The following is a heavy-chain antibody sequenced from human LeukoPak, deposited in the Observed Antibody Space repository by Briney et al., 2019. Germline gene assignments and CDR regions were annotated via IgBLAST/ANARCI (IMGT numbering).Heavy chain of an antibody. D-gene: IGHD3-10*02. CDR1: GFTCSSYE. CDR3: AELGITMIGGV. V-gene: IGHV3-48*03. CDR2: ISSSGSTI. J-gene: IGHJ6*04. Sequence: GGSLRLSCAASGFTCSSYEMNWVRQAPGKGLEGVSYISSSGSTIYYADSVKGRFTISRDNAKNSLYLQMNSLRAEDTAVYYCAELGITMIGGVWGKGTTVTVSS.